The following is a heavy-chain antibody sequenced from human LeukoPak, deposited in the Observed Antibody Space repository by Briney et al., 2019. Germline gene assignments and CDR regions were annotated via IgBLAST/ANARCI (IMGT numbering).Heavy chain of an antibody. CDR3: AREGYCSGGSCWRYFQH. CDR2: IYSGGST. CDR1: GFTVSSNY. Sequence: GGSLRLCCAASGFTVSSNYMSWVRQAAGKGLEWVSVIYSGGSTYYADSVKGRFTISRDNSKNTLYLQMNSLRAEDTAVYYCAREGYCSGGSCWRYFQHWGQGTLVTVSS. D-gene: IGHD2-15*01. J-gene: IGHJ1*01. V-gene: IGHV3-66*02.